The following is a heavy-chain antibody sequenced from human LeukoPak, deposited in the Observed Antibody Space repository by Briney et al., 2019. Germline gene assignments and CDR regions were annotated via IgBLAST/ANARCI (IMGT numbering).Heavy chain of an antibody. D-gene: IGHD3-9*01. Sequence: ASVKVSCKASGGTFSSYAISWVRQAPGQGLEWMGGIIPIFGTANYAQKFQGRVTITTDESTSTAYMELSSLRSEDTAVYYCARETIHYDILPGYSSWGQGTLVSVSS. V-gene: IGHV1-69*05. CDR2: IIPIFGTA. J-gene: IGHJ5*02. CDR1: GGTFSSYA. CDR3: ARETIHYDILPGYSS.